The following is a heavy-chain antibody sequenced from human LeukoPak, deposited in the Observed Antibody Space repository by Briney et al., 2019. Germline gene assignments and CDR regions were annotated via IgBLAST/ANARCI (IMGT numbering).Heavy chain of an antibody. V-gene: IGHV6-1*01. Sequence: SQTLSLTCDISGDTVSSNSAAWNWIRQSPSRGLEWLGRTYYRSKWYYDYAVSVKSRITISPDTSKNQFSLQLNSVTADDTAVNSCARGFALDFWGQVTMVTVS. CDR3: ARGFALDF. CDR2: TYYRSKWYY. J-gene: IGHJ3*01. CDR1: GDTVSSNSAA.